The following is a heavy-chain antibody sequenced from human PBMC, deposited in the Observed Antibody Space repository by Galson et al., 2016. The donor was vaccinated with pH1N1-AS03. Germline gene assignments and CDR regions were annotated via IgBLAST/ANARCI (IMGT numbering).Heavy chain of an antibody. CDR2: TYYRSKWYN. CDR3: VRERGESSGWKTRWFDP. V-gene: IGHV6-1*01. D-gene: IGHD6-19*01. J-gene: IGHJ5*02. CDR1: GDSVSSNGAA. Sequence: CAISGDSVSSNGAAWNWIRQSPSRGLEWLGRTYYRSKWYNDYAVSGKGRITIYADTSRNQFSLQLNSVIPEDTAVYYCVRERGESSGWKTRWFDPWGQGTLVTVSS.